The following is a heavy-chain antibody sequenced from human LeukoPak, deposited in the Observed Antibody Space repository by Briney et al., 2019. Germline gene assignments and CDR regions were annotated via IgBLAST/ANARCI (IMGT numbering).Heavy chain of an antibody. V-gene: IGHV1-18*01. CDR3: ARDNNLYGDYAIPFDY. J-gene: IGHJ4*02. CDR1: GYTFTSYG. CDR2: ISAYNGNT. Sequence: ASVKVSCKASGYTFTSYGISWVRQAPGQGLEWMGWISAYNGNTNYAQKLQGRVTMTIDTSTSTAYMELRSLRSDDTAVYYCARDNNLYGDYAIPFDYWGQGTLVTVSS. D-gene: IGHD4-17*01.